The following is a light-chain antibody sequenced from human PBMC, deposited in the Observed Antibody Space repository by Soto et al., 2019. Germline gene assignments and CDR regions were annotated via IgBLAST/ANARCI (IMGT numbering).Light chain of an antibody. J-gene: IGKJ5*01. CDR3: QQYTGPPTT. CDR2: GAS. V-gene: IGKV3-20*01. Sequence: EIVMTQSLDTLSLSPGERATLSCRASQTVSSNYLAWCQQRPGQAPRLLIYGASTRAAGIPDRFSGSGSGTDFTLTITRLEPEDSAVYFCQQYTGPPTTFGRGTQLEIK. CDR1: QTVSSNY.